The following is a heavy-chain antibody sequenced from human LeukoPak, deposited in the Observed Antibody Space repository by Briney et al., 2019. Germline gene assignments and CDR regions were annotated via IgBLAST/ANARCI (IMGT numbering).Heavy chain of an antibody. CDR2: VYSTGST. D-gene: IGHD3-22*01. Sequence: SETLSLTCTVSGGSINAFYWSVIRQPAGKGLEWIGRVYSTGSTNYNPSLKSRVTISVDTSKNQFSLKLSSVTAADTAVYYCARGTYYYDSSGYRVDYWGQGTLVTVSS. J-gene: IGHJ4*02. V-gene: IGHV4-4*07. CDR1: GGSINAFY. CDR3: ARGTYYYDSSGYRVDY.